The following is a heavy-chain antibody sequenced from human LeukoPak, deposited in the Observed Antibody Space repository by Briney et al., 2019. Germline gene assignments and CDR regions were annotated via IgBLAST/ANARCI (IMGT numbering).Heavy chain of an antibody. CDR3: ARVGEKAFHLWPEIDY. V-gene: IGHV3-21*01. J-gene: IGHJ4*02. CDR2: ISTSSSYI. D-gene: IGHD5-24*01. CDR1: GFTFSSYS. Sequence: GGSLRLSCAASGFTFSSYSMNWVRQAPGKGLEWVSSISTSSSYIYYADSVKGRFTISRDNAKNSLYLQMNSLRAEDTAVYYCARVGEKAFHLWPEIDYWGQGTLVTVSS.